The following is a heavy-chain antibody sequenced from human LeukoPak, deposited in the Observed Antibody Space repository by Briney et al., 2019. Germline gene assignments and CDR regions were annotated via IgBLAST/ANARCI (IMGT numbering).Heavy chain of an antibody. D-gene: IGHD3-10*01. CDR2: ISGSGGST. CDR1: GFTFSSCA. V-gene: IGHV3-23*01. CDR3: AKALVPRPYGSTFDY. Sequence: RGGSLTLSCAASGFTFSSCAMSWVRQAPGKGLEWVSAISGSGGSTYYADSVKGRFTISRDNSKNTLYLQMNSLRAEDTAVYYCAKALVPRPYGSTFDYWGQGTLVTVSS. J-gene: IGHJ4*02.